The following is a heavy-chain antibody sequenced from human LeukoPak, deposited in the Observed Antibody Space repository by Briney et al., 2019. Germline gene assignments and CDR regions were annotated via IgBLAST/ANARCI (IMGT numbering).Heavy chain of an antibody. Sequence: SETLSLTCTVSGGSISGFYWSWIRQPPGKGLEWIGYMSNNGATTYNPSLKSRVTISIDMSNNHFSLTLKSVTAADKAVYYCARDILNYYGSETPGEFDYWGQGTLVTVSS. CDR2: MSNNGAT. J-gene: IGHJ4*02. D-gene: IGHD3-10*01. V-gene: IGHV4-59*01. CDR3: ARDILNYYGSETPGEFDY. CDR1: GGSISGFY.